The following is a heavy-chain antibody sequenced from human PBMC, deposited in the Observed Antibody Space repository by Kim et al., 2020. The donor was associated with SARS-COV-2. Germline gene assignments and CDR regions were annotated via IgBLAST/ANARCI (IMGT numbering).Heavy chain of an antibody. Sequence: GGSLRLSCVASGFRSYGMHWVRQAPGKGMEWVARLWNDGSNEEYVDSVRGRFTISRDNSRDTVYLEMNSLRVEDTAIYYCARDPQRGPGDWFDPWGQGTLVTVSS. CDR3: ARDPQRGPGDWFDP. V-gene: IGHV3-33*01. CDR2: LWNDGSNE. D-gene: IGHD7-27*01. CDR1: GFRSYG. J-gene: IGHJ5*02.